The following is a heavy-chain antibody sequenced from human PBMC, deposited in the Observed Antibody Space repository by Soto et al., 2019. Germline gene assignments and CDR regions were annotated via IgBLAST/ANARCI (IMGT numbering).Heavy chain of an antibody. CDR1: GGSMSSYY. D-gene: IGHD3-16*01. CDR2: IYYSGST. V-gene: IGHV4-59*08. J-gene: IGHJ4*02. Sequence: QVQLQESGPGLVKPSETLSLTCTVSGGSMSSYYWSWIRQPPGKGLGWIGYIYYSGSTNYNPSLKXRVTISRDTSKNQFSLTLNSVTAAATAVYYCARRWGGALDSWGQGTLVTVSS. CDR3: ARRWGGALDS.